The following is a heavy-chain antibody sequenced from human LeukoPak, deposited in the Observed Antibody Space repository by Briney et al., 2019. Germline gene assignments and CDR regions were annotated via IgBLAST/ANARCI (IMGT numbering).Heavy chain of an antibody. CDR2: IYYSGST. CDR3: ARDGGGEVTSPAAFDI. CDR1: GGSISSYY. J-gene: IGHJ3*02. Sequence: SETLSLTCTVSGGSISSYYWSWIRQPPGKGLEWIGYIYYSGSTYYNPSLKSRVTISVDTSKNQFSLKLSSVTAADTAVYYCARDGGGEVTSPAAFDIWGQGTMVTVSS. D-gene: IGHD3-16*01. V-gene: IGHV4-59*12.